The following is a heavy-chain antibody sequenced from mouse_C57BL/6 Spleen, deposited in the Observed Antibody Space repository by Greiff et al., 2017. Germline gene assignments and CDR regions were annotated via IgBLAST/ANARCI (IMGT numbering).Heavy chain of an antibody. CDR2: IHPNSGST. CDR1: GYTFTSYW. Sequence: VQLQQPGAELVKPGASVKLSCKASGYTFTSYWMHWVKQRPGQGLEWIGMIHPNSGSTNYNEKFKSKATLTADTSSSTAYLQLSSLTSEDSAVYYCASLKGGDYYAMDYWGQGTSVTVSS. V-gene: IGHV1-64*01. CDR3: ASLKGGDYYAMDY. J-gene: IGHJ4*01.